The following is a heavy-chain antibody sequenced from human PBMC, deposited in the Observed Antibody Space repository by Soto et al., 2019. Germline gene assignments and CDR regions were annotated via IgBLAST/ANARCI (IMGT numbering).Heavy chain of an antibody. CDR2: IVVGSGNT. Sequence: QLQLVQSGPEVKKPGTSVKVSCKASGFTFTSSAVQWVRQARGQRLEWIGWIVVGSGNTNYAQKFQERVTITRDMSTSTAYMELSSLRSEDTAVYYCAAGGATTYYYYYGMDVWGQGTTVTVSS. CDR1: GFTFTSSA. D-gene: IGHD1-26*01. CDR3: AAGGATTYYYYYGMDV. V-gene: IGHV1-58*01. J-gene: IGHJ6*02.